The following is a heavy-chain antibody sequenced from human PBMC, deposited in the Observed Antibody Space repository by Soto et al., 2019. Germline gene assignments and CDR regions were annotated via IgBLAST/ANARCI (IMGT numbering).Heavy chain of an antibody. D-gene: IGHD2-2*01. CDR2: ISAYNGNT. J-gene: IGHJ4*02. V-gene: IGHV1-18*01. CDR1: GYTFTSYG. Sequence: QVQLVQSGAEVKKPGASVKVSCKASGYTFTSYGISWVRQAPGQGLEWMGWISAYNGNTNYAQKLQGRVTMTTATSPSTAYMELRSVGTDDRAVYYCAGDALVPAATGGDYWGQGTLVTVS. CDR3: AGDALVPAATGGDY.